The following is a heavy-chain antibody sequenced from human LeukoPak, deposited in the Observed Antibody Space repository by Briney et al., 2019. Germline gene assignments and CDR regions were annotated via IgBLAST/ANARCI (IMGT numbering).Heavy chain of an antibody. J-gene: IGHJ4*02. CDR1: GFTVTTNA. CDR3: ARGVEPLAANTLAY. V-gene: IGHV3-53*01. Sequence: SLRLSCAASGFTVTTNAMAGGRHAPGKGLEWVSVLYSDGNTKYADSVQGRFTISRDNSKNTLYLEMNSLSPDDTAVYYCARGVEPLAANTLAYWGQGTLVTVSS. D-gene: IGHD1-14*01. CDR2: LYSDGNT.